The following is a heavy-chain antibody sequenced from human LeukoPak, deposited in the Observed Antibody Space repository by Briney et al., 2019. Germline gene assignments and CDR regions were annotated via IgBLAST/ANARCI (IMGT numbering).Heavy chain of an antibody. CDR1: GFTFSSFS. D-gene: IGHD4-11*01. CDR3: ARDYSNGQSAH. V-gene: IGHV3-48*01. Sequence: GGSLRLSCAASGFTFSSFSMNWVRQAPGKGLERVSYISYSSNTIYYAGSVKGRFTISRDNAKNSLYLQMNSLRAEDTAVYYCARDYSNGQSAHWGQGTLVTVSS. CDR2: ISYSSNTI. J-gene: IGHJ4*02.